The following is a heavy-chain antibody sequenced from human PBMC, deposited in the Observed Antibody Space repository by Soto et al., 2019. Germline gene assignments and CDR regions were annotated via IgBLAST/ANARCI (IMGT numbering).Heavy chain of an antibody. J-gene: IGHJ3*02. CDR2: INHSGST. V-gene: IGHV4-34*01. D-gene: IGHD6-19*01. CDR3: ARTGYSSGWYKAAFDI. CDR1: GGSFSGYY. Sequence: SETLSLTCSVYGGSFSGYYWSWIRQPPGKGLEWIGEINHSGSTNYNPSLKSRVTISVDTSKNQFSLKLSSVTAADTAVYYCARTGYSSGWYKAAFDIWGQRTMVTVSS.